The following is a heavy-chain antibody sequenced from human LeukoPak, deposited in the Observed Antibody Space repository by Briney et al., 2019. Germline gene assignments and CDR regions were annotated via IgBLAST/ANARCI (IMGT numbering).Heavy chain of an antibody. J-gene: IGHJ4*02. Sequence: ASVKVSCKASGYTFTSYYMHWVRQAPGQGLEWMGIINPTGGSTTYAQKFQGRVTMTRDTSTSTVYMELSSLRSDDTAVYYCARTAARRFDYWGQGTLVTVSS. D-gene: IGHD6-6*01. CDR3: ARTAARRFDY. V-gene: IGHV1-46*01. CDR1: GYTFTSYY. CDR2: INPTGGST.